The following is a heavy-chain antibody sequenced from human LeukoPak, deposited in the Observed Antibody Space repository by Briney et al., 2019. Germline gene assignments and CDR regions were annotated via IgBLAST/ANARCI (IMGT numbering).Heavy chain of an antibody. V-gene: IGHV3-21*04. CDR1: GFTFSSYS. J-gene: IGHJ6*02. D-gene: IGHD3-22*01. CDR2: ISIISSYI. Sequence: GGSLRLSCAASGFTFSSYSMNWVRRAPGKGLEWVSSISIISSYIYYADSVKGRFTISRDNAKNSLYLQMNSLRAEDTAVYYCAKDRRSSGYFGAMDVWGQGTTVTVSS. CDR3: AKDRRSSGYFGAMDV.